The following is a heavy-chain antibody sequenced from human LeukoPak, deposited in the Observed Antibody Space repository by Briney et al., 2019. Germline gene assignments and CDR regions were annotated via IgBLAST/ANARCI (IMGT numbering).Heavy chain of an antibody. J-gene: IGHJ4*02. CDR2: IWYDGSNK. CDR3: ATDRATQYFDY. Sequence: GGSLRLSCAASGFTFSSYGMHWVRQAPGKGLEWVAFIWYDGSNKYYADSVKGRFTISRDNSRNTLFLQMNSLRAEDTAVYYCATDRATQYFDYWGQGTLVSVSS. V-gene: IGHV3-33*08. CDR1: GFTFSSYG. D-gene: IGHD2-15*01.